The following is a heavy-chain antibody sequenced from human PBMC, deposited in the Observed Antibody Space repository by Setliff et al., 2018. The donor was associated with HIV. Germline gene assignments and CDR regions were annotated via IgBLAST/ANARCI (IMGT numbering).Heavy chain of an antibody. CDR2: IKSKKDGGTT. J-gene: IGHJ4*02. CDR1: GFNFNEAW. V-gene: IGHV3-15*01. Sequence: GGSLRLSCATSGFNFNEAWMSWVRQAPGKGLECVGRIKSKKDGGTTHYTAHVKGRFTISRDDSKNMVFLEMNSLQTDDTAVYYCTTDEWNWGQGTLVTVSS. D-gene: IGHD3-3*01. CDR3: TTDEWN.